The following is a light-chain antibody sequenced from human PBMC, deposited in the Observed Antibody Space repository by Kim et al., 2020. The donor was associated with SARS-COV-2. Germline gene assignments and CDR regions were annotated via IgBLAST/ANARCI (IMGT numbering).Light chain of an antibody. Sequence: QSALTQPPSVSGSPGQSVAISCTGTSSDVGGFNRVSWYQQPPGAAPKLIVYEVSNRPSGVPDRFSGSKSGNTASLTISGLQAGDEANYYCSSPTDIGTWVFGGGTQLTVL. V-gene: IGLV2-18*02. CDR3: SSPTDIGTWV. CDR2: EVS. J-gene: IGLJ3*02. CDR1: SSDVGGFNR.